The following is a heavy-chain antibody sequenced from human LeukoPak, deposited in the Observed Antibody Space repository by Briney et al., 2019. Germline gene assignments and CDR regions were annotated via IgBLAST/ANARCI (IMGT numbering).Heavy chain of an antibody. V-gene: IGHV4-59*01. D-gene: IGHD4-17*01. CDR2: IYYSGNI. CDR1: GGSIITYY. J-gene: IGHJ4*02. Sequence: SETLSLTCTVSGGSIITYYWSWIRQSPGKGLEWIGYIYYSGNINYNPSLKSRVTMSLDTSENQFSLKLSSVTAADTAVYYCARVMKYDTGDYILFDYWGQGTLVTVSS. CDR3: ARVMKYDTGDYILFDY.